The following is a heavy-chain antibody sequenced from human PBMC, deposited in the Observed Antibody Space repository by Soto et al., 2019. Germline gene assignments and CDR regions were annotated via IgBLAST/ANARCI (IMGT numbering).Heavy chain of an antibody. J-gene: IGHJ4*02. CDR2: IRSKAYGGTT. D-gene: IGHD3-3*01. V-gene: IGHV3-49*03. CDR1: GFTFGDYA. Sequence: PGGSLGLSCTASGFTFGDYAMSWFRQAPGKGLEWVGFIRSKAYGGTTEYAASVKGRFTISRDDSKSIAYLQMNSLKTEDTAVYYCTRDPLTLEWHLDDYWGQGSLVTVSS. CDR3: TRDPLTLEWHLDDY.